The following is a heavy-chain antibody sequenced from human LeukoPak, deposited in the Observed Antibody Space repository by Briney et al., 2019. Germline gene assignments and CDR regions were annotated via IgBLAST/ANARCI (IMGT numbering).Heavy chain of an antibody. Sequence: GGSLRLSCAASGFTFSSYWMSWVRQAPGKGLEWVANIKQDGSEKYYVDSVKGRFTISRDNAKNSLYLQMNSLRAEDTAVYYCARDDRLPRWYVYYYYGMDVWGQGTTVTVSS. CDR3: ARDDRLPRWYVYYYYGMDV. J-gene: IGHJ6*02. V-gene: IGHV3-7*01. CDR2: IKQDGSEK. CDR1: GFTFSSYW. D-gene: IGHD6-13*01.